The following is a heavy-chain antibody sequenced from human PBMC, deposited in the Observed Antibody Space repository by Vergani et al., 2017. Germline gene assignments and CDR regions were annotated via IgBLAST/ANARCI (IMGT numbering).Heavy chain of an antibody. Sequence: QVQLVQSGAEVKKPGASVKVSCKASGYTFTSYGISWVRQAPGQGLEWMGWISAYNGNTNYAQKLQGRVTMTTDTSTSTAYMELRSLRSDDTAVYYCARVFINRYGDPTKNYYYYMDVWGKGTTVTVSS. CDR1: GYTFTSYG. D-gene: IGHD4-17*01. CDR3: ARVFINRYGDPTKNYYYYMDV. CDR2: ISAYNGNT. V-gene: IGHV1-18*01. J-gene: IGHJ6*03.